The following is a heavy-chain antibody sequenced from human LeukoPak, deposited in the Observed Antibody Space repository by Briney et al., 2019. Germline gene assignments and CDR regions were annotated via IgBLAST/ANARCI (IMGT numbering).Heavy chain of an antibody. CDR2: ISSSSSYI. CDR1: GFTFSSYS. D-gene: IGHD5-12*01. J-gene: IGHJ4*02. V-gene: IGHV3-21*01. Sequence: GGSLRLSCAASGFTFSSYSMNWVRQAPGKGLEWVSSISSSSSYIYYADSVKGRFTISRDNAKNSLYLQMNSLRAEDTAVYYCARFFSGYGSYYFDYWGQGTLVTVSS. CDR3: ARFFSGYGSYYFDY.